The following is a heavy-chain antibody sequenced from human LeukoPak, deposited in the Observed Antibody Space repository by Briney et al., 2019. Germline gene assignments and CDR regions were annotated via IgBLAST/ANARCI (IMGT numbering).Heavy chain of an antibody. Sequence: ASVKVSCKASGYTFTSYGISWVRQAPGQGLEWMGWISAYNGNTNYAQKIQGRVTMTTDTSTSTAYMELRSLRSDDTAVYYCARVDDVDIVATINYWGQGTLVTVSS. CDR3: ARVDDVDIVATINY. D-gene: IGHD5-12*01. CDR2: ISAYNGNT. J-gene: IGHJ4*02. V-gene: IGHV1-18*01. CDR1: GYTFTSYG.